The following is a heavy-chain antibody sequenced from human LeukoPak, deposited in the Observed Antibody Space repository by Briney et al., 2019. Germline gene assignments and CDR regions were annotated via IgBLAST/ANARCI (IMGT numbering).Heavy chain of an antibody. D-gene: IGHD6-19*01. V-gene: IGHV1-2*02. CDR3: ARDGYSSGWYSQYYYYYMDV. CDR2: INPNSGGT. J-gene: IGHJ6*03. Sequence: ASVKVSCKASGYTFTGYYMHWVRQAPGQGLEWMGWINPNSGGTNYAQKFQGRVTMTRDTFISTAYMELSRLRSEDTAVYYCARDGYSSGWYSQYYYYYMDVWGKGTTVTVSS. CDR1: GYTFTGYY.